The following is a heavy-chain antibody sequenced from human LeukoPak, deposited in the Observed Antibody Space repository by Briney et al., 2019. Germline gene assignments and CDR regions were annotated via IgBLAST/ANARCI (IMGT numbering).Heavy chain of an antibody. CDR2: IRKDGSKK. J-gene: IGHJ4*02. CDR1: GVTFSRDG. Sequence: GGSLRLSCAASGVTFSRDGMDWGSHAPGKGGGWVAFIRKDGSKKNYTDSVKGRLTISREKPKNTLYMKRNRLRAEDTAVYYCAKMRVDWDLPYFFDYWGQGTLVTVSS. CDR3: AKMRVDWDLPYFFDY. V-gene: IGHV3-30*02. D-gene: IGHD1-26*01.